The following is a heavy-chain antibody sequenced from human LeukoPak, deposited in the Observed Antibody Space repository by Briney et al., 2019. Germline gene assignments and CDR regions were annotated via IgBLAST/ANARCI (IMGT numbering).Heavy chain of an antibody. CDR3: ARVTAILLWFGESEKGAFDI. CDR2: INPNSGGT. D-gene: IGHD3-10*01. Sequence: ASVKVSCKASGYTFTGYYMHWVRQAPGQGLDWMGWINPNSGGTNYAQKFQGRVTMTRDTSISTAYMELSRLRSDDTAVYYCARVTAILLWFGESEKGAFDIWGQGTMVTVSS. V-gene: IGHV1-2*02. J-gene: IGHJ3*02. CDR1: GYTFTGYY.